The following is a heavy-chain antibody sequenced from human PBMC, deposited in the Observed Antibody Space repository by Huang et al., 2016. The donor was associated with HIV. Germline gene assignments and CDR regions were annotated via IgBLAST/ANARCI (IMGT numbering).Heavy chain of an antibody. Sequence: QVQLVQSGAEVKNPGASVRVSCKASGYTFTDSNIHWVRQAPGQGLEWIGLINPKRGGTIYAQRFQGRVTMNRDTTISTVHMDLRRIQSDDTAVYFCARDWSFGSSTSPADWGQGTLVTVSS. CDR2: INPKRGGT. V-gene: IGHV1-2*02. J-gene: IGHJ4*02. CDR3: ARDWSFGSSTSPAD. D-gene: IGHD6-6*01. CDR1: GYTFTDSN.